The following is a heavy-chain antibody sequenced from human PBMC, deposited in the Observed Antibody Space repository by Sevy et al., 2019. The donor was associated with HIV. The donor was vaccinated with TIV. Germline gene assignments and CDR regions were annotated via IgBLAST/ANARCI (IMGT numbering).Heavy chain of an antibody. CDR3: VNGGCSGGSCYYYYGMDV. CDR1: GFTFSSYA. CDR2: ISSNGGST. J-gene: IGHJ6*02. D-gene: IGHD2-15*01. Sequence: GGSLRLSCSASGFTFSSYAMHWVRQAPGKGLEYVSGISSNGGSTYYADSVKGRFTISRDNSKNTLYLQMSSLRAEDTAVYYCVNGGCSGGSCYYYYGMDVWGQGTTVTVSS. V-gene: IGHV3-64D*06.